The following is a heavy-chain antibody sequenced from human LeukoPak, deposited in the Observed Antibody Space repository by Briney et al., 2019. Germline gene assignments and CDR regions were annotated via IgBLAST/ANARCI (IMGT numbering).Heavy chain of an antibody. CDR2: INSDGSST. V-gene: IGHV3-74*01. CDR3: THGAGSPTPFDY. Sequence: GGSLRLSCAASGFTFSSYWMHWVRQAPGKGLVWVSRINSDGSSTSYADSVKGRFTISRDNAKNTLYLQMNSLKTEDTAVYYCTHGAGSPTPFDYWGQGTLVTVSS. CDR1: GFTFSSYW. D-gene: IGHD2-15*01. J-gene: IGHJ4*02.